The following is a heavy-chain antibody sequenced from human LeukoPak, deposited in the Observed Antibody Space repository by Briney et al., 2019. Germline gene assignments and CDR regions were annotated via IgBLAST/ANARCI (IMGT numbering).Heavy chain of an antibody. D-gene: IGHD3-22*01. CDR2: MSYDGSYK. Sequence: PGGSLRLSCAASGFTFSSYAMHWVRQAPGKGLEWVALMSYDGSYKNYADSVKGRFTISRDNSKNTLYLQMNSLRAEDTAVYYCAKNFGGRNYYDTAADYWGQGTLVTVSS. V-gene: IGHV3-30*04. CDR3: AKNFGGRNYYDTAADY. CDR1: GFTFSSYA. J-gene: IGHJ4*02.